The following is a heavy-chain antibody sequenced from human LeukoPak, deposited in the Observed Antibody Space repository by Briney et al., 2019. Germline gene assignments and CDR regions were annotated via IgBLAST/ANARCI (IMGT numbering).Heavy chain of an antibody. V-gene: IGHV3-30*03. CDR3: ARDAYCSSTSCYDYYYYYMDV. D-gene: IGHD2-2*01. CDR1: GFTFSSYG. Sequence: GGTLRLSCAASGFTFSSYGMHWVRQAPGKGLEWVAVISYDGSNRYYADSVKGRFTISRDTSKNTLYLQMNSLRAEDTAVYYRARDAYCSSTSCYDYYYYYMDVWGKGTTVTISS. CDR2: ISYDGSNR. J-gene: IGHJ6*03.